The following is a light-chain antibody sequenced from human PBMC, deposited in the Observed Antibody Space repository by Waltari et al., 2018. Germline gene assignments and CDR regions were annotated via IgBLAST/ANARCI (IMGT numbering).Light chain of an antibody. CDR2: RAS. V-gene: IGKV1-17*01. J-gene: IGKJ4*01. CDR3: QQRYSYPPT. CDR1: QGISNN. Sequence: DIQMTQYPSSLSASVGDTVTITCQARQGISNNLNWYQQKPGKAPKLLIYRASNLKSGIPSRFSGSGSGTDFTLTISSLQPEDFATYYCQQRYSYPPTFGGGTKVEIK.